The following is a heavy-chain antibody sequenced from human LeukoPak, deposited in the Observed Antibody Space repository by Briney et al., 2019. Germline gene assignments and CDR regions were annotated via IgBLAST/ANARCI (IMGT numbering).Heavy chain of an antibody. CDR1: GGTFSSYA. J-gene: IGHJ6*03. CDR2: IIPIFGTA. CDR3: ARGPRITLVRGGQWYYYMDV. V-gene: IGHV1-69*06. Sequence: ASVKVSCKASGGTFSSYAISWVRQAPGQGLEWMGGIIPIFGTANYAQKFQGRVTITADKSTSTVYMELSSLRSEDTAVYYCARGPRITLVRGGQWYYYMDVWGKGTTVTISS. D-gene: IGHD3-10*01.